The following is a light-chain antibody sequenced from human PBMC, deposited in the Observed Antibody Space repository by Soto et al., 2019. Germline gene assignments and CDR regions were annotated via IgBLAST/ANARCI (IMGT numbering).Light chain of an antibody. J-gene: IGKJ1*01. Sequence: DIQMTQSPSSLSASVGDRVTITCRASQSISSYLNWYQQKPGKAPKLLIYAASSLQSGVPSRFSGSGSGTDFTLTISSLQPEDFGTYYCQQSYSTPPTLGQGTKVDIK. CDR1: QSISSY. V-gene: IGKV1-39*01. CDR2: AAS. CDR3: QQSYSTPPT.